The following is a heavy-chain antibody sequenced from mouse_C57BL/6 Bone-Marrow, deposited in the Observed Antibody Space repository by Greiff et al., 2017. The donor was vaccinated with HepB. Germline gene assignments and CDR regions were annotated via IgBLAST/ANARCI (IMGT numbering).Heavy chain of an antibody. Sequence: QVQLQQPGAELVKPGASVKLSCKASGYTFTSYWMHWVKQRPGQGLEWIGMIHPNSGSTNYNEKFKSKSTLTVDKSSSTAYMQLSSLTSEDSAVYSCARNYYGSSRYFDVWGTGTTVTVSS. CDR2: IHPNSGST. D-gene: IGHD1-1*01. CDR3: ARNYYGSSRYFDV. V-gene: IGHV1-64*01. CDR1: GYTFTSYW. J-gene: IGHJ1*03.